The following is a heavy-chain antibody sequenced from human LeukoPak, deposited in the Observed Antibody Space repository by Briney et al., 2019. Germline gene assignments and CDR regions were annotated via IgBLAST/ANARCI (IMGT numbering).Heavy chain of an antibody. Sequence: GGSLRLSCAASGFTFRNYGMHWVRQAPGKGLEWVAVISRDGLTKYYADSVKGRFTISRDNSKNTLYLQMNSLRSEDTAVYYCAKERYSGTTVTTEREDYWGQGTLVTVSS. D-gene: IGHD4-17*01. V-gene: IGHV3-30*18. CDR2: ISRDGLTK. CDR1: GFTFRNYG. J-gene: IGHJ4*02. CDR3: AKERYSGTTVTTEREDY.